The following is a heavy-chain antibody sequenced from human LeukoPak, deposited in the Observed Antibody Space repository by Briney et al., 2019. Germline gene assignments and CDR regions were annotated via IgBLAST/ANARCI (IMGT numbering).Heavy chain of an antibody. J-gene: IGHJ4*02. CDR2: ISSSYI. D-gene: IGHD2/OR15-2a*01. V-gene: IGHV3-21*01. CDR3: ASDSTSYYFAY. Sequence: GGSLRLSCAASGFTFSSYSMNWVRQAPGKGLEWVSSISSSYIYYADSVKGRFPIPRDNAKNSLYLQMNSLRAEDTAVYYCASDSTSYYFAYWGQGTLVTVSS. CDR1: GFTFSSYS.